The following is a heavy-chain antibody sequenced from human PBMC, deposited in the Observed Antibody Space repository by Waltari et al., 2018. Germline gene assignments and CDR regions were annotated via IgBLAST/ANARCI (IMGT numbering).Heavy chain of an antibody. CDR3: ARGPDRAKAGID. Sequence: QVQLQQWGAGLLKPSETLSLTCAGYGGSFGGNYWTWVRQPPGKGLEWIGEINHSGAATYNPSLKSRVTISIDTSKNQFSLKLNSVTAADTAVYYCARGPDRAKAGIDWGQGTLVTVS. V-gene: IGHV4-34*01. D-gene: IGHD5-18*01. CDR2: INHSGAA. J-gene: IGHJ4*02. CDR1: GGSFGGNY.